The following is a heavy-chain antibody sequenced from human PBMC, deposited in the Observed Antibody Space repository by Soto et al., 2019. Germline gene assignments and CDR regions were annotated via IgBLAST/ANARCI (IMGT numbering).Heavy chain of an antibody. CDR2: ISGSGGST. CDR1: GFTFSSYA. J-gene: IGHJ5*02. D-gene: IGHD6-6*01. Sequence: VQLLESGGGLVQPGGSLRLSCAASGFTFSSYAMSWVRQAPGKGLEWVSAISGSGGSTYYADSVKGRFTISRDNSKNTLYLQMNSLRAEDTAVYYCAKDVVSRIAGPNWFDPWGQGTLVTVSS. CDR3: AKDVVSRIAGPNWFDP. V-gene: IGHV3-23*01.